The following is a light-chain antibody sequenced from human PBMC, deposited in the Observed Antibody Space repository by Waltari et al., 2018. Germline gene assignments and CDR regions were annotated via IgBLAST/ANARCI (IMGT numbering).Light chain of an antibody. CDR3: QTYDSSLSGHVV. CDR2: GDN. J-gene: IGLJ2*01. CDR1: SSHIGAGYD. V-gene: IGLV1-40*01. Sequence: SVLTQPPSVSGAPGPRVTISCTGSSSHIGAGYDVNWYQHLPGTAPKRLIYGDNKRPSGVSDRFWTSKSGASASLAITGLQAEDEADYYCQTYDSSLSGHVVFGGGTKLTV.